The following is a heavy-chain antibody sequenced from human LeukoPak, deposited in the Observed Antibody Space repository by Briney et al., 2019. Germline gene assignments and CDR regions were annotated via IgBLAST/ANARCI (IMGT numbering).Heavy chain of an antibody. V-gene: IGHV3-23*01. CDR1: GFTFSIYW. CDR3: AKSSWYVEGDFDY. D-gene: IGHD6-13*01. Sequence: PGGSLRLSCAASGFTFSIYWMSWVRQAPGKGLEWVSAISGSGGSTYYADSVKGRFTISRDNSKNTLYLQMNSLRAEDTAVYYCAKSSWYVEGDFDYWGQGTLVTVSS. J-gene: IGHJ4*02. CDR2: ISGSGGST.